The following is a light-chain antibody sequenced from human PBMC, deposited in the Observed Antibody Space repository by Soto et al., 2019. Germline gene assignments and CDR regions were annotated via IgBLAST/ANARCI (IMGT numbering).Light chain of an antibody. CDR1: QSVSSN. J-gene: IGKJ1*01. CDR3: QQYSNWPAWS. Sequence: EIVMTQSPATLSVSPGERATLSCRASQSVSSNLAWYQQKPGQAPRLLIYGASTRATGIPARFSGSGSGTEFTLTISSLQSEDFAVYYCQQYSNWPAWSSGQGTTV. CDR2: GAS. V-gene: IGKV3-15*01.